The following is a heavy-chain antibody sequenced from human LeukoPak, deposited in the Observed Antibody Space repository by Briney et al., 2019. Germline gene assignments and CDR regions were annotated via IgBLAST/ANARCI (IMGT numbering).Heavy chain of an antibody. V-gene: IGHV3-21*01. D-gene: IGHD1-26*01. CDR3: ARDSTGWELLSGYFDY. J-gene: IGHJ4*02. Sequence: GGSLRLSCAASGFTFSSYAMSWVRQAPGKGLEWVSSISSSSSYIYYADSVKGRFTISRDNAKNSLYLQMNSLRAEDTAVYYCARDSTGWELLSGYFDYWGQGTLVTVSS. CDR1: GFTFSSYA. CDR2: ISSSSSYI.